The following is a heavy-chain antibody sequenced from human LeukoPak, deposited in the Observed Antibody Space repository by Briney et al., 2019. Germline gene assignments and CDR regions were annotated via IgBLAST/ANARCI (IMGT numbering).Heavy chain of an antibody. CDR2: IKQDGSEK. J-gene: IGHJ4*02. V-gene: IGHV3-7*01. D-gene: IGHD5-24*01. CDR3: ARATDGYYSYFDY. CDR1: GFTFSSYW. Sequence: PGGSLRLSCAASGFTFSSYWMSWVRQAPGKGLEWVANIKQDGSEKYYVDSVKGRFTISRDNAKNSLYLQMNSLRAEDTAVYYCARATDGYYSYFDYWGQGTLATVSS.